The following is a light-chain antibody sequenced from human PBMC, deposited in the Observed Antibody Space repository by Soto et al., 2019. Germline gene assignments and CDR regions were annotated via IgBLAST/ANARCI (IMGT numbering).Light chain of an antibody. Sequence: QSVLTQPSSVSGSPGQSITISCTGTSSDIGGYKYVSWYQQYPGKAPKLMIYEVTNRPSGVSNRFSGSKSGNTASLTISGLQAEDEADYYCSSYNISPVPSVFGLGTKVTVL. CDR2: EVT. J-gene: IGLJ1*01. CDR1: SSDIGGYKY. CDR3: SSYNISPVPSV. V-gene: IGLV2-14*01.